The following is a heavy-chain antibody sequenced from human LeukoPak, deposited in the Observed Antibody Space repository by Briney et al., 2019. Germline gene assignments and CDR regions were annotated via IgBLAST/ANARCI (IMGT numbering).Heavy chain of an antibody. J-gene: IGHJ6*03. CDR1: GGSIISGY. CDR3: ARGPISRYCSSTSCRPMYYYYYMDV. Sequence: PSETLSLTCSVSGGSIISGYWSWVRQPPGKGLEWIGEINHSGSTNYNPSLKSRVTISVDTSKNQFSLKLSSVTAADTAVYYCARGPISRYCSSTSCRPMYYYYYMDVWGKGTTVTVSS. V-gene: IGHV4-34*01. CDR2: INHSGST. D-gene: IGHD2-2*01.